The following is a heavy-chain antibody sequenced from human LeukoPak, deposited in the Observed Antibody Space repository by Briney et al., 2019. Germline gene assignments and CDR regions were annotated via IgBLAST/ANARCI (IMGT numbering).Heavy chain of an antibody. Sequence: GRSLRLSCAASGFTFSSYGMHWVRQAPGKGLEWVAVISYDGSNKYYADSVKGRFTISRDNSKNTLYLQMNSLRAEDTAVYYCAKDIAVRPSPIDYWGQGTLVTVSS. CDR2: ISYDGSNK. CDR1: GFTFSSYG. J-gene: IGHJ4*02. V-gene: IGHV3-30*18. CDR3: AKDIAVRPSPIDY. D-gene: IGHD2-21*01.